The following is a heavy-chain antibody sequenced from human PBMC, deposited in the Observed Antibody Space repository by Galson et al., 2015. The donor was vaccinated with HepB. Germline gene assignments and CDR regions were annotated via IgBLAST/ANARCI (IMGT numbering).Heavy chain of an antibody. Sequence: SLRLSCAASGFTFSSYWMSWVRQAPGKGLEWVANIKQDGSEKYYVDSVKGRFTISRDNAKNSLYLQMNSLRAEDTAVYYCAREQALTYYYDSSGYYYYGMDVWGQGTTVTVSS. CDR3: AREQALTYYYDSSGYYYYGMDV. D-gene: IGHD3-22*01. J-gene: IGHJ6*02. CDR1: GFTFSSYW. CDR2: IKQDGSEK. V-gene: IGHV3-7*03.